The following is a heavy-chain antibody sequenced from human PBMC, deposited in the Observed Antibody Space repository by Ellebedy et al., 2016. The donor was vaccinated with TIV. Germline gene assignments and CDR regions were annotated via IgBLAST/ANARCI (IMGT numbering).Heavy chain of an antibody. D-gene: IGHD6-13*01. Sequence: PGGSLRLSCAASGFTVSSNYMSWVRQAPGKGLEWVSVIYSGGDTYYADSVKGRFTISRDNSNNTRYLQMNSLRAEDTAVYYCASKRFGYSSTWYRGWYFDLWGRGTLVTVSS. CDR3: ASKRFGYSSTWYRGWYFDL. CDR2: IYSGGDT. CDR1: GFTVSSNY. J-gene: IGHJ2*01. V-gene: IGHV3-53*01.